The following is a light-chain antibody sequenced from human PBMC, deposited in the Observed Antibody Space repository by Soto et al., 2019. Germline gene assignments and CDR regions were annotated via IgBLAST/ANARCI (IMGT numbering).Light chain of an antibody. CDR3: QQYGSSPQT. CDR2: GAS. J-gene: IGKJ1*01. CDR1: QSVSSN. Sequence: PGERATLSCRASQSVSSNLAWYQQKHGQAPRLLIYGASTRATGIPARFSGSGSGTEGTITISSLQSEDFEVYYCQQYGSSPQTFGQGTKGDIK. V-gene: IGKV3-15*01.